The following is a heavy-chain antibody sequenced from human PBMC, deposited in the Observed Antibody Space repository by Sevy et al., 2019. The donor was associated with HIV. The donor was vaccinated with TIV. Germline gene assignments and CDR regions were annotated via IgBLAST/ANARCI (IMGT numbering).Heavy chain of an antibody. CDR2: IKQDGSEE. CDR3: ARERGFSSTWFHDALDI. Sequence: GGSLRLSCAASGFTFSTYWMTWVRQAPGKGLEWVANIKQDGSEENYVDSVKGRFTISRDNAKNSVYVQMNSLRAEDTAVYYCARERGFSSTWFHDALDIWGQGTMVTVSS. CDR1: GFTFSTYW. J-gene: IGHJ3*02. D-gene: IGHD6-13*01. V-gene: IGHV3-7*01.